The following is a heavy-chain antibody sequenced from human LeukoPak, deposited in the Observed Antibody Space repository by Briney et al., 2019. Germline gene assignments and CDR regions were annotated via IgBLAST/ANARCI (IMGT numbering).Heavy chain of an antibody. CDR3: AKDDSRHPSFFDY. CDR1: GFTFSNYA. CDR2: ISYNGGSA. J-gene: IGHJ4*02. V-gene: IGHV3-23*01. D-gene: IGHD4-11*01. Sequence: PGGSLRLSCVASGFTFSNYAVNWVRQAPGKGLEWVSCISYNGGSAHYADSVKGRFTVSRDNSKNIAHLQMDSLRAEDTAVYYCAKDDSRHPSFFDYWGQGTLVTVSS.